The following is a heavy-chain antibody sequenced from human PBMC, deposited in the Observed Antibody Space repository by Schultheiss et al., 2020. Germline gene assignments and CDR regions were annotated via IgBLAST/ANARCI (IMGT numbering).Heavy chain of an antibody. D-gene: IGHD3-9*01. CDR2: IYWDDDK. CDR1: GFSLSTPGVG. Sequence: SGPTLVKPTQTLTLTCTFSGFSLSTPGVGVGWIRQPPGKALEWLALIYWDDDKRYSPSLKSRLTITKDTSKNQVVLTMTNMDPVDTATYYCAHSGDYDILTGYYPTYYFDYWGQGTLVTVSS. CDR3: AHSGDYDILTGYYPTYYFDY. V-gene: IGHV2-5*02. J-gene: IGHJ4*02.